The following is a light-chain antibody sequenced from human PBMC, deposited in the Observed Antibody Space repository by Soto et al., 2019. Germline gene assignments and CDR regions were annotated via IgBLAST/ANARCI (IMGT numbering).Light chain of an antibody. CDR3: HQYNSYSPIT. J-gene: IGKJ5*01. CDR1: QKIRNL. V-gene: IGKV1-5*01. CDR2: DAS. Sequence: DIQMTQSPSTQSADVGDSLTITCRACQKIRNLLAWYQQKPGRAPKPLIYDASSLESGVPSRFSGSGSGTEFTLTISSLQPDDFATYYCHQYNSYSPITVGQGTRLEIK.